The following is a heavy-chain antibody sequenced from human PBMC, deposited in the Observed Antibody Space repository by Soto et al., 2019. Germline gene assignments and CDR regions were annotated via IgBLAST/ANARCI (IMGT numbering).Heavy chain of an antibody. CDR1: GGTFSSYA. D-gene: IGHD1-7*01. CDR3: ARDLEVSNWNYLVNWFDP. J-gene: IGHJ5*02. CDR2: IIPILGIA. Sequence: QVQLVQSGAEVKMPGSSVKVSCKASGGTFSSYAISWVRQAPGQGLEWMGRIIPILGIANYAQKFQGRVTITADKSTSTAYMELSSLRSEDTAVYYCARDLEVSNWNYLVNWFDPWGQGTLVTVSS. V-gene: IGHV1-69*04.